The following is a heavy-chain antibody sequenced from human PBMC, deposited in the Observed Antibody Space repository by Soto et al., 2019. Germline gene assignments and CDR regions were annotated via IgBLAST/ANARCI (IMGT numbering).Heavy chain of an antibody. CDR1: GGTFSSYA. V-gene: IGHV1-69*13. CDR2: IIPIFGTA. J-gene: IGHJ6*02. Sequence: SVKVSCKASGGTFSSYAISWVRQAPGQGLEWMGGIIPIFGTANYAQKFQGRVTITADESTSTAYMELSSLRSEDTAVYYCARDAPGATVPPYGMDVWGQGTTVTVSS. CDR3: ARDAPGATVPPYGMDV. D-gene: IGHD4-17*01.